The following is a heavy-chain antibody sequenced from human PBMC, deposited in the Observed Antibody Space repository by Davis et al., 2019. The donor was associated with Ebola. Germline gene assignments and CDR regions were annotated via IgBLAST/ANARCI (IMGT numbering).Heavy chain of an antibody. CDR3: ARSPTVIHYYYYYGMDV. CDR2: INPSGGST. CDR1: GYTLSEFS. J-gene: IGHJ6*02. D-gene: IGHD4-17*01. Sequence: ASVKVSCKVFGYTLSEFSMHWVRQAPGQGLEWMGIINPSGGSTSYAQKFQGRVTMTRDTSTSTVYMELSSLRSEDTAVYYCARSPTVIHYYYYYGMDVWGQGTTVTVSS. V-gene: IGHV1-46*01.